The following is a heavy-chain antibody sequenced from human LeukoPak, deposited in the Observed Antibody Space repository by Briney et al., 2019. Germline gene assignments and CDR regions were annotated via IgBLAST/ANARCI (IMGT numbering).Heavy chain of an antibody. CDR1: GYTFTAYY. V-gene: IGHV1-2*02. D-gene: IGHD6-13*01. CDR3: ATMASAGNWFDP. Sequence: ASVKVSCKASGYTFTAYYVHWVRQAPGQGLEWTGWINPDSGGTNYAQKFRGRVTMTRDMSITTAYMELSRLTSDDTAFYYCATMASAGNWFDPWGQGTLVAVSS. CDR2: INPDSGGT. J-gene: IGHJ5*02.